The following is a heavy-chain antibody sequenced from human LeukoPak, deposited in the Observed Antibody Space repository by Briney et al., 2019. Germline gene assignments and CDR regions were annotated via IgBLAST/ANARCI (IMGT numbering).Heavy chain of an antibody. D-gene: IGHD5-12*01. CDR2: TSSSSSYR. CDR3: ARGLRFIATDTPPQDY. CDR1: GFIFSYYY. J-gene: IGHJ4*02. Sequence: GGSLRLSCAASGFIFSYYYMSWIRQAPGKGLEWVSYTSSSSSYRSYADSVKGRFTISRDNAKDSLYLQMNSLRAEDTAVYFCARGLRFIATDTPPQDYWGQGTLVTVSS. V-gene: IGHV3-11*05.